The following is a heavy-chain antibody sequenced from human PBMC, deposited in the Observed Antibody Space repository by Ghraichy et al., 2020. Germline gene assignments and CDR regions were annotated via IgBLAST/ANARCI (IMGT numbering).Heavy chain of an antibody. D-gene: IGHD5-18*01. CDR2: IWYDGSNK. J-gene: IGHJ4*02. CDR1: GFTFSSYG. CDR3: ARDLHRGYSYGFDY. V-gene: IGHV3-33*01. Sequence: GGSLRLSCVASGFTFSSYGMHWVRQAPGKGLEWVAVIWYDGSNKYYADSVKGRFTISRDNSKNTLYLQMNSLRAEDTAVYYCARDLHRGYSYGFDYWGQGTLVTVSS.